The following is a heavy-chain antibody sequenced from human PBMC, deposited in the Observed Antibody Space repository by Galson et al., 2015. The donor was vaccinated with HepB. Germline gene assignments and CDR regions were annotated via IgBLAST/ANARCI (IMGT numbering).Heavy chain of an antibody. CDR2: ITDSGDNT. D-gene: IGHD3-10*01. J-gene: IGHJ4*02. CDR3: ARDNDYYGSGNCFDY. Sequence: SLRLSCAASGFTFSSYAMTWVRQAPGKGLEWVSVITDSGDNTYDADSVKGRFTISRDNSKNTLYLQMTSLRAEDTAVYYCARDNDYYGSGNCFDYWGQGTLVTVSS. V-gene: IGHV3-23*01. CDR1: GFTFSSYA.